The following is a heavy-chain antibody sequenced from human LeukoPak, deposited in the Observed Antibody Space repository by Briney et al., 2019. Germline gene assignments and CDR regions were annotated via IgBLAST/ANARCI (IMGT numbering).Heavy chain of an antibody. CDR2: INWNGGST. CDR3: AKATVSCILESFDI. Sequence: GGSLRLSCAASGFTFDDYGMSWVRQAPGKGLEWVSGINWNGGSTGYADSVKGRFTISRDNAKNSLYLQMNSLRPEDMALYYCAKATVSCILESFDIWGRGTLVTVSS. V-gene: IGHV3-20*04. CDR1: GFTFDDYG. J-gene: IGHJ3*02. D-gene: IGHD3-3*02.